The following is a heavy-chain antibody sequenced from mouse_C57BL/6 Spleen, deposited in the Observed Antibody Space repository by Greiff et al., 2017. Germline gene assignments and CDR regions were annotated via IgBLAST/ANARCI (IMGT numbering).Heavy chain of an antibody. CDR3: TGSSTGASWFAY. J-gene: IGHJ3*01. CDR2: IDPETGGT. D-gene: IGHD1-1*01. Sequence: VQLQQSGAELVRPGASVTLSCKASGYTFTDYEMHWVKQTPVHGLEWIGAIDPETGGTAYNQKFKGKAILTADKSSSTAYMELRSLTSEDSAVYYCTGSSTGASWFAYWGQGTLVTVSA. CDR1: GYTFTDYE. V-gene: IGHV1-15*01.